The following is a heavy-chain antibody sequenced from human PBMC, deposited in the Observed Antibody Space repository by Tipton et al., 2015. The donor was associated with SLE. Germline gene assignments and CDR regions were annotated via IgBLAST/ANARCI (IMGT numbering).Heavy chain of an antibody. V-gene: IGHV4-34*01. CDR3: ARYQGAVAIDY. Sequence: LRLSCAVYGGSFSGYYWSWIRQPPGKGLEWIGEINHSGSTNYNPSLKSRVTISVDTSKNHFSLKLSSVTAADTAVYYCARYQGAVAIDYWGQGTLVTVSS. D-gene: IGHD6-19*01. J-gene: IGHJ4*02. CDR2: INHSGST. CDR1: GGSFSGYY.